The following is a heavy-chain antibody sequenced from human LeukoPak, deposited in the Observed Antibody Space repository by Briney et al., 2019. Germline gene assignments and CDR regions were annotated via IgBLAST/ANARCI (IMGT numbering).Heavy chain of an antibody. J-gene: IGHJ4*02. CDR2: ISSSSSTI. CDR1: GFTFSSYS. V-gene: IGHV3-48*01. Sequence: PGGSLRLSCAASGFTFSSYSMNWVRQAPGKGLEWVSYISSSSSTIYYADSVKGRFTISRDNAKNSLYLQMNSLRAEDTAVYFCARSFGMVVTAPLDYWGQGTLVTVSS. D-gene: IGHD2-21*02. CDR3: ARSFGMVVTAPLDY.